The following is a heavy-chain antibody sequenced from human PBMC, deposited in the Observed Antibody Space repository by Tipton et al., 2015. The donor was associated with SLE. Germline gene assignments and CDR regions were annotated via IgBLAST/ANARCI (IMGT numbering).Heavy chain of an antibody. Sequence: TLSLTCAVYGGSFSGYSWSWIRQPPGKGLEWIGQTNPSGNTNYNPSLKSRIIISVDMSKNQFSLKLSSVTAADTAVYYCARLPVAATFGGFDYWGQGTLVTVSS. CDR1: GGSFSGYS. CDR3: ARLPVAATFGGFDY. D-gene: IGHD6-19*01. V-gene: IGHV4-34*01. J-gene: IGHJ4*02. CDR2: TNPSGNT.